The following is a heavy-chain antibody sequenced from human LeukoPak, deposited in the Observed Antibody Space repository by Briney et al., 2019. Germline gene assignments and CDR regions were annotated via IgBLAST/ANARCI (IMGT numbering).Heavy chain of an antibody. CDR3: ARDLTVTRSSYYYYGMDV. CDR1: GYTFTSYY. CDR2: INPSGGST. D-gene: IGHD3-22*01. J-gene: IGHJ6*02. Sequence: GASVKVSCKASGYTFTSYYMHWVRQAPGQGLEWMGIINPSGGSTSYAQKFQGGVTMTRDTSTSTVYMELSSLRSEDTAVYYCARDLTVTRSSYYYYGMDVWGQGTTVTVSS. V-gene: IGHV1-46*01.